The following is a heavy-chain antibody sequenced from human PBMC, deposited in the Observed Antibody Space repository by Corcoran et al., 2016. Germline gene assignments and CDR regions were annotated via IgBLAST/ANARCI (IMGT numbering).Heavy chain of an antibody. CDR1: GYSFTSYW. CDR3: GRARAGQVGATGYLDY. D-gene: IGHD1-26*01. J-gene: IGHJ4*02. CDR2: IYPGYFDT. Sequence: EVQLVQSGSEVKKPGESLKISCKCSGYSFTSYWIGWVRQMPGKGLEWMGIIYPGYFDTRYSPSFQGQVTISADKSIRTAYLQWSSLKAWDTASDYCGRARAGQVGATGYLDYWGQGTLVTVSS. V-gene: IGHV5-51*01.